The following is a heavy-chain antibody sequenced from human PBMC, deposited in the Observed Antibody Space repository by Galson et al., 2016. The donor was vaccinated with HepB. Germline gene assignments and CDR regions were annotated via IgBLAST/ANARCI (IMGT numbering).Heavy chain of an antibody. V-gene: IGHV3-30*04. CDR1: EFTFSTYA. J-gene: IGHJ2*01. CDR3: ARVGYNYGSGSYYNGDDLYFDL. Sequence: SLRLSCAASEFTFSTYAIHWVRQAPGKGLEWVAVISYDGSNKYFADSVKGRFTISRDNSENTLYLQMNSLRAEDTAVYYCARVGYNYGSGSYYNGDDLYFDLWGRGTLVIVVS. CDR2: ISYDGSNK. D-gene: IGHD3-10*01.